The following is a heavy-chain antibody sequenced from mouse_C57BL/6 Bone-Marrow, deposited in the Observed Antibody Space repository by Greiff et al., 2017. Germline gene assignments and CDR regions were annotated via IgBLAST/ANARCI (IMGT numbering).Heavy chain of an antibody. Sequence: QVQLQQPGAELVMPGASVKLSCKASGYTFTSYWMPRVKQRPGPGLEWIGEIDPSDSFTNYHQKFQGKSTLTVDKSSSTAYMPLSSPSSEDSGVYYCARSPYYYGSCYCGLDCWGQGTTVTVSS. CDR2: IDPSDSFT. J-gene: IGHJ4*01. CDR3: ARSPYYYGSCYCGLDC. CDR1: GYTFTSYW. D-gene: IGHD1-1*01. V-gene: IGHV1-69*01.